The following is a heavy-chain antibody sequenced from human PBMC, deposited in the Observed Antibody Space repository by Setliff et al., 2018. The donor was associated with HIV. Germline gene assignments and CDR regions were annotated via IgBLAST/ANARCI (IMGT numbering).Heavy chain of an antibody. CDR2: IVVGSGNT. J-gene: IGHJ1*01. CDR1: GFTFTNSA. V-gene: IGHV1-58*01. CDR3: ARDRSSSWEH. D-gene: IGHD6-13*01. Sequence: GASVKVSCKASGFTFTNSAVQWVRQARVQRLEWIGWIVVGSGNTNYAQKFQERVTITRDMSTSTAYMELSSLRSEDTAVYYCARDRSSSWEHWGQGTLVTVSS.